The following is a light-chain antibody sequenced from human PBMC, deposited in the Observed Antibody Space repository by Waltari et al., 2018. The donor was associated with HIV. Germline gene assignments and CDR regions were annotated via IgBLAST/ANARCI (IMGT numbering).Light chain of an antibody. J-gene: IGKJ2*01. V-gene: IGKV3-20*01. CDR1: QTINSND. CDR3: QQYQASPPTYT. CDR2: DAS. Sequence: EPVLTQSPGTLSLSPGERATLSCRASQTINSNDLAWYQHKPGLPPRLLIYDASTRAAGIPDRFSGGGSGTDFTLTISRLEPEDFAIYFCQQYQASPPTYTFGQGTRLEV.